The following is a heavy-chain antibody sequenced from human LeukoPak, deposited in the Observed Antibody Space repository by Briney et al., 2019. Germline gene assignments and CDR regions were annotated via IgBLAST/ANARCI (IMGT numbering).Heavy chain of an antibody. CDR1: GFTFSSYA. Sequence: GSLRLSCAASGFTFSSYAMSWIRQPPGKGLEWIAYMDYSGRTNYNPSLKSRVTISVDTSKNQVSLQLSSVTAADTAMYYCAREIRAGGELEDGYFDYWGQGTLVTVSS. V-gene: IGHV4-59*01. J-gene: IGHJ4*02. CDR2: MDYSGRT. D-gene: IGHD1-7*01. CDR3: AREIRAGGELEDGYFDY.